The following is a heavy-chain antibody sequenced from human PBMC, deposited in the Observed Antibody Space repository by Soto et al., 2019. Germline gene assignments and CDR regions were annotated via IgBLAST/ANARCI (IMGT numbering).Heavy chain of an antibody. CDR1: GGSITRRSSY. CDR3: ATTRGLAVGGSFDY. J-gene: IGHJ4*02. D-gene: IGHD3-10*01. CDR2: FYDGNT. Sequence: ETLSLTCIVSGGSITRRSSYWAWIRQPPGKGLEWVGTFYDGNTYHNPSLRSRITIAVDTSKNQFSLKLNSVAAADTAFYYCATTRGLAVGGSFDYWGQGMLVTV. V-gene: IGHV4-39*01.